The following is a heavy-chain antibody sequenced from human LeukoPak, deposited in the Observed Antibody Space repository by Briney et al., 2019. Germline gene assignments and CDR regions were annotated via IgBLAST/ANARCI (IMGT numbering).Heavy chain of an antibody. CDR3: ARVPIVVVSAVSASFDY. V-gene: IGHV4-38-2*01. CDR1: GYSISSGYY. CDR2: IYHSGST. D-gene: IGHD2-21*02. Sequence: SETLSLTCAVSGYSISSGYYWGWIRQPPGKGLEWIGSIYHSGSTYNNPSLKSRVTISVDTSKNQFSLKLSPVTAADTAVYYCARVPIVVVSAVSASFDYWGQGTLVTVSS. J-gene: IGHJ4*02.